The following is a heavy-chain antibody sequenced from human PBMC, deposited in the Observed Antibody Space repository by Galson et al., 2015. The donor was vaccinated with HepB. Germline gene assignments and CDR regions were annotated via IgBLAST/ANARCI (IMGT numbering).Heavy chain of an antibody. CDR2: IWYDGSNK. CDR3: ARAAYYDSSGGFDY. V-gene: IGHV3-33*08. Sequence: SLRLSCAASGFTFSSYGMHWVRQAPGKGLEWVAVIWYDGSNKYYADSVKGRFTISRDNSKNTLYLQMNSLRAEDTAVYYCARAAYYDSSGGFDYWGQGTLVTVSS. D-gene: IGHD3-22*01. J-gene: IGHJ4*02. CDR1: GFTFSSYG.